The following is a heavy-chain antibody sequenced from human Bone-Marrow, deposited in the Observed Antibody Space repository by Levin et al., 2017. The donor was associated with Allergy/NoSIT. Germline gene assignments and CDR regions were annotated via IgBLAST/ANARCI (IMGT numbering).Heavy chain of an antibody. J-gene: IGHJ4*02. CDR2: INPNSGDT. V-gene: IGHV1-2*02. D-gene: IGHD5-18*01. CDR3: ARDGPYVDSAYDS. Sequence: ASVKVSCKTSGYTFTGHYIHWVRQAPGQGLEWLAWINPNSGDTNNALRFQGRVTMTRDTSVSTAYLDLSRLKSDDTAVYYCARDGPYVDSAYDSWGQGTLVTVSS. CDR1: GYTFTGHY.